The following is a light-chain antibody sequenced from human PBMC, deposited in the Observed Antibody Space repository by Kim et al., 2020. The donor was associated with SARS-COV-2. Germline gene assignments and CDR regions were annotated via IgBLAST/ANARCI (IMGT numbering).Light chain of an antibody. V-gene: IGKV3-11*01. CDR3: QQRSNWPLT. CDR1: QSVSRS. CDR2: DAS. Sequence: EILLTHSPAPLSLSPGERATLSCRASQSVSRSFAWYQQKPGQAPRLLIYDASKRATGIPARFSGSGSGTDFTLTISSLEPEDFAVYYCQQRSNWPLTFGGGTKVDIK. J-gene: IGKJ4*01.